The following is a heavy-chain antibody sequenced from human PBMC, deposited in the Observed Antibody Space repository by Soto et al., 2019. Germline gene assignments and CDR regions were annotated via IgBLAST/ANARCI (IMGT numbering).Heavy chain of an antibody. D-gene: IGHD3-3*01. CDR2: INPATGAA. CDR1: GYPVTAYY. Sequence: QLHLVQSGAVVKKPGASVTVSCSASGYPVTAYYMHWVRQAPGRGLEWMGGINPATGAAKYTQTFPGRVTLNRDTFKRKGFQGTGGLASGGTAGFFFAGGGGVGVAGSAAFDMWGQGTLVTVSS. J-gene: IGHJ3*02. CDR3: AGGGGVGVAGSAAFDM. V-gene: IGHV1-2*02.